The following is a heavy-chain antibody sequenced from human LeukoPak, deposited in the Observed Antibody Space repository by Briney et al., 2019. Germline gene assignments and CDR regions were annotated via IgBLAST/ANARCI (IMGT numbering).Heavy chain of an antibody. V-gene: IGHV4-34*01. CDR1: GGSFSGYY. CDR3: ARVGALLWFGELNWFDP. D-gene: IGHD3-10*01. Sequence: PSETLSLTCAVYGGSFSGYYWSWIRQPPGKGLEWIGEINHSGSTNYNPSLKSRVTMSVDTSKNQFSLKLSSVTAADTAVYYCARVGALLWFGELNWFDPWGQGTLVTVSS. J-gene: IGHJ5*02. CDR2: INHSGST.